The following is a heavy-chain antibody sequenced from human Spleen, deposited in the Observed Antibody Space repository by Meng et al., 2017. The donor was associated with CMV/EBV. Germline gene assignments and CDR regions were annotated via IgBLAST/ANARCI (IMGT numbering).Heavy chain of an antibody. CDR2: ISYDGSNK. D-gene: IGHD2-2*02. J-gene: IGHJ4*02. CDR1: GFTFTSYS. V-gene: IGHV3-30-3*01. CDR3: ARDLQLLYNTGPFDY. Sequence: GESLKISCAASGFTFTSYSMHWVRQAPGKGLEWVAVISYDGSNKFYADSVKGRFTISRDSSKNTLYLQMSSLRPEDTAVYYCARDLQLLYNTGPFDYWGQGTLVNVSS.